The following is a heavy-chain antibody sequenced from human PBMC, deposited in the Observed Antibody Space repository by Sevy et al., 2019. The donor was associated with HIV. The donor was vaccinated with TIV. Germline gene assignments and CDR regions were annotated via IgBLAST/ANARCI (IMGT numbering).Heavy chain of an antibody. D-gene: IGHD2-2*01. J-gene: IGHJ4*02. V-gene: IGHV3-64D*06. CDR3: LRDLLRPVVVPAGSFDY. CDR1: GFTLNYYG. Sequence: GGSLRLSCSASGFTLNYYGMYWVRQAPGKGLQYVSGISGNGDSTDYGHSVKGRFTISRDNSKNTLYLQMCSLRAEDTAVYYCLRDLLRPVVVPAGSFDYWGQGTLVTVSS. CDR2: ISGNGDST.